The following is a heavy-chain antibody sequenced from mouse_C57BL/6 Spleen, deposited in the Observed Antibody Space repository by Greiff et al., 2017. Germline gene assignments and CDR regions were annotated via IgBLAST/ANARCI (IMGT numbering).Heavy chain of an antibody. CDR1: GFTFSDYG. CDR3: ARETTVVATRYAMDY. D-gene: IGHD1-1*01. Sequence: EVKLLESGGGLVKPGGSLKLSCAASGFTFSDYGMHWVRQAPEKGLEWVAYISSGSSTIYYADTVKGRFTISRDNAKNTLFLQMTSLRSEDTAMYYCARETTVVATRYAMDYWGQGTSVTVSS. CDR2: ISSGSSTI. J-gene: IGHJ4*01. V-gene: IGHV5-17*01.